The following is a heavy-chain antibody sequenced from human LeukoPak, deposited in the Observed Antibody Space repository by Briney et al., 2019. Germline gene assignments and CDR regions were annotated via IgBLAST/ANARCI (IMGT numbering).Heavy chain of an antibody. CDR3: ARDPGYSSTGVDAFDI. D-gene: IGHD6-13*01. CDR1: GFAFSIYE. Sequence: PGGSLRLSCTASGFAFSIYEMDWVRQAPGKGLEWVSYISSSGSYIQYAESVKGRFTISRGNAEKSLFLQMNSLRDEDTAVYYCARDPGYSSTGVDAFDIWGRGTMVTVSS. CDR2: ISSSGSYI. V-gene: IGHV3-48*03. J-gene: IGHJ3*02.